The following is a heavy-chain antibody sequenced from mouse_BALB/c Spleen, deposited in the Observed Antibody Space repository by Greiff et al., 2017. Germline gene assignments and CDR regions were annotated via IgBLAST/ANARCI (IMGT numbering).Heavy chain of an antibody. CDR3: ARGRGSY. Sequence: EVQRVESGPGLVKPSQSLSLTCTVTGYSITSDYAWNWIRQFPGNKLEWMGYISYSGSTSYNPSLKSRISITRDTSKNQFFLQLNSVTTEDTATYYCARGRGSYWGQGTTLTVSS. CDR2: ISYSGST. J-gene: IGHJ2*01. V-gene: IGHV3-2*02. CDR1: GYSITSDYA.